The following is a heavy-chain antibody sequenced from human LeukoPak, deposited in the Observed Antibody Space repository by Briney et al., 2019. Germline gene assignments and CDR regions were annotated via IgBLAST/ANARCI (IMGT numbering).Heavy chain of an antibody. D-gene: IGHD4-17*01. Sequence: PSETLSLTCAVYGGSFSGYYWSWIRQPPGKGLEWIGEINHSGSTNYNPSLKSRVTISVDTSKNQFSLKLSSVTAADTAVYYCARVCGDGEPMTTGAWFDPWGQGTLVTVSS. CDR2: INHSGST. CDR3: ARVCGDGEPMTTGAWFDP. V-gene: IGHV4-34*01. J-gene: IGHJ5*02. CDR1: GGSFSGYY.